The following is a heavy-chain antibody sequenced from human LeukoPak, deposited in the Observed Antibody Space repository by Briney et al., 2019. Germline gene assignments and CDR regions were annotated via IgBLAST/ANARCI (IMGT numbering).Heavy chain of an antibody. CDR2: ISAYNGNT. CDR1: GYTFTSYG. D-gene: IGHD3-22*01. V-gene: IGHV1-18*01. Sequence: ASVKVSCKASGYTFTSYGISWVRQAPGQGLEWMGWISAYNGNTNYAQKLRGRVTMTTDTSTSTAYMELRSLRSDDTAVYCCARSSAGSGYYYLYYFDYWGQGTLVTVSS. CDR3: ARSSAGSGYYYLYYFDY. J-gene: IGHJ4*02.